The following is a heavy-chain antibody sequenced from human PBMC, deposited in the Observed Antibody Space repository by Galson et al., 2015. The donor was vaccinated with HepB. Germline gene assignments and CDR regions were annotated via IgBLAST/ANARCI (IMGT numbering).Heavy chain of an antibody. CDR1: GYTFTGYY. CDR3: ARQTTTTVIYHGMDV. D-gene: IGHD4-11*01. Sequence: SVKVSCKASGYTFTGYYMHWVRQAPGQGLERMGRTNPNSGGTDYAQKFQGRVTMTRDTSISTAYMELSSLRSDDTAVYYCARQTTTTVIYHGMDVWGQGTTVTVS. CDR2: TNPNSGGT. J-gene: IGHJ6*02. V-gene: IGHV1-2*06.